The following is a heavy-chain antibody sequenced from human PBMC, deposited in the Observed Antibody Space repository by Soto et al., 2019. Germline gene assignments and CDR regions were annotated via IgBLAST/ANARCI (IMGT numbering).Heavy chain of an antibody. J-gene: IGHJ4*02. D-gene: IGHD2-8*01. CDR3: ARKSDFSPVPAADGV. V-gene: IGHV3-53*02. Sequence: EVQLVETGGGLIQPGGSLRLSCAASGFSVGSNYMTWVRQSPGKGLEWVSLIYSNGDTDYADSVKGRFSISRDNFKNTLYLQMNNLRAEDTAVYHCARKSDFSPVPAADGVWGRGTLVTVSS. CDR2: IYSNGDT. CDR1: GFSVGSNY.